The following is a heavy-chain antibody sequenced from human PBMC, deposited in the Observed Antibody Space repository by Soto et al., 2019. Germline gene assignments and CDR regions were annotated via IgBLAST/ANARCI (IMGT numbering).Heavy chain of an antibody. D-gene: IGHD3-10*01. CDR1: GGSVSSGSYY. CDR3: ARVSSMKMDRGGPRFSNSNYFYYYTMDV. CDR2: IYYSGST. J-gene: IGHJ6*02. V-gene: IGHV4-61*01. Sequence: QVQLQESGPGLVKPSETLSLTCSVSGGSVSSGSYYWSWIRQPPGKGLEWIGYIYYSGSTNFNPSLKARVTMAAATSKNQFSLTLSSVTAADTAIYYCARVSSMKMDRGGPRFSNSNYFYYYTMDVWGQGTTVTVSS.